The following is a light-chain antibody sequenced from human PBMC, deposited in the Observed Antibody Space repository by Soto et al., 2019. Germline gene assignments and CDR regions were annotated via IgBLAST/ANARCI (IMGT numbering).Light chain of an antibody. Sequence: DIQMTQSPSSLSASVGDRVTITCRASQSISNYLNWYQLKPGKAPKLLIYAASSLQSGVPSRFTGSGSGTEFTLTISSLQPEDFATYYCQQSYSAWTFGQGPRVEIE. V-gene: IGKV1-39*01. CDR2: AAS. CDR1: QSISNY. CDR3: QQSYSAWT. J-gene: IGKJ1*01.